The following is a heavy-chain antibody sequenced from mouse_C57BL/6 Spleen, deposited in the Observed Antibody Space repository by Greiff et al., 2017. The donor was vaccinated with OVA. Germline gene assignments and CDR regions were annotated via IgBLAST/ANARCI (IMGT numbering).Heavy chain of an antibody. CDR3: ARSGADGRDY. D-gene: IGHD2-3*01. CDR1: GYTFTSYW. Sequence: QVQLQQPGAELVMPGASVKLSCKASGYTFTSYWMHWVKQRPGQGLEWIGEIDPSDSYTNYNQKFTGKSTLTVDKSSSTAYMQLSSLTSEDFAVYYCARSGADGRDYWGQGTTLTVSS. J-gene: IGHJ2*01. CDR2: IDPSDSYT. V-gene: IGHV1-69*01.